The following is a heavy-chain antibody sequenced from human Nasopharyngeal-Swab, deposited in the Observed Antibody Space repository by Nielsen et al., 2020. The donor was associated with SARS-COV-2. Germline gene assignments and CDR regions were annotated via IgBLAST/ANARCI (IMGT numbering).Heavy chain of an antibody. CDR1: GYSFSNYW. J-gene: IGHJ3*02. CDR3: ARQYQNYFGSGDYHGAFDI. D-gene: IGHD3-10*01. Sequence: GESLKISCEVSGYSFSNYWISWVRQVPGKGLEWMGKVDPSDSYTDYSPSLRGHVTISVDRSISTAYLQWSSLKASDTAMYYCARQYQNYFGSGDYHGAFDIWGQGTMVTVSS. CDR2: VDPSDSYT. V-gene: IGHV5-10-1*01.